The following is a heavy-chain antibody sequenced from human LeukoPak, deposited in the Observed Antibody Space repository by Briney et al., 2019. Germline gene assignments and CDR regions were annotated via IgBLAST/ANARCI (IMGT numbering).Heavy chain of an antibody. D-gene: IGHD6-13*01. CDR2: IYYSGST. CDR1: GGSISSYY. Sequence: SETLSLTCTVSGGSISSYYWSWIRQPPGKGLEWIGYIYYSGSTNYNPSLKSRVTISVDTSKNQFSLKLSSVTAADTAVYYCARQRASYSGSRGRWEYYFDYWGQGTLVTVSS. V-gene: IGHV4-59*08. CDR3: ARQRASYSGSRGRWEYYFDY. J-gene: IGHJ4*02.